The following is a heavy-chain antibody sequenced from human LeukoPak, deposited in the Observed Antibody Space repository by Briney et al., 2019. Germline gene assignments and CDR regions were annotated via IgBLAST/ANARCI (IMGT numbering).Heavy chain of an antibody. J-gene: IGHJ4*02. Sequence: GGSLRLSCAASGFTFSSFAMTWVRQAPGKGLEWVSGISVSAGDTYYADSVRGRFTISRDHSRNTLYLQMHSLRAEDTAVYYCAKSDDPTDKTNYLRYFDCWGQGTLVTVSS. CDR2: ISVSAGDT. CDR1: GFTFSSFA. V-gene: IGHV3-23*01. D-gene: IGHD5-24*01. CDR3: AKSDDPTDKTNYLRYFDC.